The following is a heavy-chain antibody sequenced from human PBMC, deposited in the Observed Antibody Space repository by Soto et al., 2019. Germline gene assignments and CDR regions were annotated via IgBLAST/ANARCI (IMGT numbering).Heavy chain of an antibody. CDR1: GGSISSGDYY. Sequence: SETLSLTYTVSGGSISSGDYYWSWIRQPPGKGLEWIGYIYYSGSTYYNPSLKSRVTISVDTSKNQFSLKLSSVTAADTAVYYCASRPSGGRVSFDYWGQGTLVTVSS. J-gene: IGHJ4*02. CDR2: IYYSGST. V-gene: IGHV4-30-4*01. D-gene: IGHD1-26*01. CDR3: ASRPSGGRVSFDY.